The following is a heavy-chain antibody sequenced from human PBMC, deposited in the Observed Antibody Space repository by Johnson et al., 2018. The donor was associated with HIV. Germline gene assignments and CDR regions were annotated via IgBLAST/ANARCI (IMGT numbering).Heavy chain of an antibody. CDR2: ISYDGSNK. J-gene: IGHJ3*02. D-gene: IGHD2-8*01. CDR3: AKGLGYADPDDAFDI. Sequence: QVQLVESGGGVVQPGRSLRLSCAASGFTFSSYAMHWVRQAPGNGLEWVAVISYDGSNKYYADSVKGRFTISRDNSKNTLYLQMNSLRAEDTAVYYCAKGLGYADPDDAFDIWGQGTMV. V-gene: IGHV3-30*04. CDR1: GFTFSSYA.